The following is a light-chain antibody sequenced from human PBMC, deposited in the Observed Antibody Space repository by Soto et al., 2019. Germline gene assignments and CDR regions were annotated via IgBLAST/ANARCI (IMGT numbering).Light chain of an antibody. CDR1: LLTKKY. V-gene: IGLV3-27*01. CDR3: YAATDTNWV. Sequence: SYELTQPSSVSVSPGQTARITCSGNLLTKKYVRWFQQKPGQAPVLVIYKDSERPSGIPARFSGSSSGTTVSLTISGAQLEDESDYDCYAATDTNWVFGGGTKVTVL. J-gene: IGLJ3*02. CDR2: KDS.